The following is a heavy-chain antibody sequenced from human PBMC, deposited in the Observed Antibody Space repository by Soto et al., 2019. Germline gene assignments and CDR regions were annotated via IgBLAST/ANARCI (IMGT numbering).Heavy chain of an antibody. CDR3: ARRYYGDPGYYYYYYMDV. D-gene: IGHD4-17*01. J-gene: IGHJ6*03. CDR1: GGSISSYY. V-gene: IGHV4-59*01. CDR2: IYYSGST. Sequence: PSETLSLTCTVSGGSISSYYWSWIRQPPGKGLEWIGYIYYSGSTNYNPSLKSRVTISVDTSKNQFSLKLSSVTAADTAVYYCARRYYGDPGYYYYYYMDVWGKGTTVTVSS.